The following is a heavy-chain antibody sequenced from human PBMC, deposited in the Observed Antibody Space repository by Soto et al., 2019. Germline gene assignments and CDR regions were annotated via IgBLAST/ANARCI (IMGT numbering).Heavy chain of an antibody. J-gene: IGHJ6*02. CDR2: IIPIFGTA. Sequence: QVQLVQSGAEVKKPGSSVKVSCKASGGTFSSYAISWVRQAPGQGLEWMGGIIPIFGTANYAQKFQGRVTISPEESTITAYMELWSVRCRGTAVSCCGRDVCDTAMIPDSSYYGMDVWGEVTMVTAS. D-gene: IGHD5-18*01. V-gene: IGHV1-69*01. CDR1: GGTFSSYA. CDR3: GRDVCDTAMIPDSSYYGMDV.